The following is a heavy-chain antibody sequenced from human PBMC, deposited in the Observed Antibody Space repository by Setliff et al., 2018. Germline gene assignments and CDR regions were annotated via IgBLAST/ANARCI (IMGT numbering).Heavy chain of an antibody. CDR3: ARDGGIAAAGTWPFDY. CDR2: IGAYNGNT. V-gene: IGHV1-18*01. J-gene: IGHJ4*02. Sequence: GASVKVSCKASGYTFTNYGVTWVRQAPGQGLEWMGWIGAYNGNTYNAQKFQGRVTITADESTSTAYMELSSLRSEDTAVYYCARDGGIAAAGTWPFDYWGQGTLVTVSS. D-gene: IGHD6-13*01. CDR1: GYTFTNYG.